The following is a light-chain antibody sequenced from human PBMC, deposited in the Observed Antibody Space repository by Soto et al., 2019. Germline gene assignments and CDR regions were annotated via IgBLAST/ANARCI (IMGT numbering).Light chain of an antibody. CDR3: QQRNNWPWT. CDR2: DAS. V-gene: IGKV3-11*01. CDR1: QSVGSQ. J-gene: IGKJ1*01. Sequence: EIVLTQSSATLSLSPGQRATLSCRASQSVGSQLAWYQQQPGQAPRLLIFDASNRATGIPARFSGSGYGTDFNLTISSLETEDFAVYYCQQRNNWPWTFGQGTKVDIK.